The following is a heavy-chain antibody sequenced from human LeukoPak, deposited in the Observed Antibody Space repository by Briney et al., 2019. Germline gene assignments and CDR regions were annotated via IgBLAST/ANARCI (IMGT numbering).Heavy chain of an antibody. CDR3: ATIDFAEFDY. Sequence: GASVKVSCKASGGTFSSYAISWVRQAPGRGLEWMGGIIPIFGTANYAQKFQGRVTIIADESTSTAYMELSSLRSEDTAVYYCATIDFAEFDYWGQGTLVTVSS. CDR2: IIPIFGTA. CDR1: GGTFSSYA. V-gene: IGHV1-69*13. J-gene: IGHJ4*02. D-gene: IGHD3-3*01.